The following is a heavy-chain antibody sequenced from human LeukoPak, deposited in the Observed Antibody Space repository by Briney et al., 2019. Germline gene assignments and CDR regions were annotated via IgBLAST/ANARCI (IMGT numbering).Heavy chain of an antibody. CDR3: ARLPVAVPGTYSDY. CDR1: GGSITNYY. CDR2: IYYSGST. V-gene: IGHV4-59*08. D-gene: IGHD6-19*01. J-gene: IGHJ4*02. Sequence: SETLSLTCTVSGGSITNYYWSWIRQPPGKGLDWIGYIYYSGSTYFNPSLKSRVTISLDTSKNQFSLKLSSVTAADTAVYYCARLPVAVPGTYSDYWGQGTLVAVSS.